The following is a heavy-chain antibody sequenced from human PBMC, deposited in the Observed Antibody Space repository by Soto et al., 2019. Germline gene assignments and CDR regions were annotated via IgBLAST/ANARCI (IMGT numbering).Heavy chain of an antibody. J-gene: IGHJ4*02. Sequence: SETLSLTCTVSGGSISSYYWSWIRQPAGKGLEWIGRIYTSGSTNYNPSLKSRVTMSVDTSKNQFSLKLSSVTAADTAVYYCARDSLWFGEPNEDYWGQGTLVTVSS. CDR2: IYTSGST. CDR1: GGSISSYY. D-gene: IGHD3-10*01. V-gene: IGHV4-4*07. CDR3: ARDSLWFGEPNEDY.